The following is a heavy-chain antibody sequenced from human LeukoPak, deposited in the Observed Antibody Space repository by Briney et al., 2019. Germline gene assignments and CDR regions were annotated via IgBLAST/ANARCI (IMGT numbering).Heavy chain of an antibody. CDR2: ISGSGGST. CDR3: AKDLGATGLLGSGSDY. V-gene: IGHV3-23*01. CDR1: GFTFSSYA. D-gene: IGHD2-15*01. J-gene: IGHJ4*02. Sequence: GGSLRLSCAASGFTFSSYAMSWVRQAPGKGLEWVSAISGSGGSTYYADSVKGRFTISRDNSKNTLYRQMNSLRAEDTAVYYCAKDLGATGLLGSGSDYWGQGTLVTVSS.